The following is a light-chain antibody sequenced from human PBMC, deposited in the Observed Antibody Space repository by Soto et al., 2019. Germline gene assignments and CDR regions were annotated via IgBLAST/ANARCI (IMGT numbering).Light chain of an antibody. CDR3: QQYVTSSWT. CDR1: QSVSSSY. CDR2: GAS. V-gene: IGKV3-20*01. Sequence: ELVLLPSPGTLSLSPGDRATLSGRASQSVSSSYLAWYQQKPGQAPRLLIYGASSRATGIPDRFSGSGSGTDFTLTISRLEPEEFAAYYCQQYVTSSWTVGQGTKVDIK. J-gene: IGKJ1*01.